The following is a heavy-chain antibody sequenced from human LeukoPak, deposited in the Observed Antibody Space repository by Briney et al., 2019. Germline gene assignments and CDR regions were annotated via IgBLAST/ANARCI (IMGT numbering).Heavy chain of an antibody. J-gene: IGHJ4*02. Sequence: SETLSLTCNVSGVSVSTSHWNWIRQRPGKGLEWIGCLSYTGKTDYNPSLKSRVSISLGSSNNHFSLKLTSVTAADTAVYYCPEGYFEPFDHWGQGILVTVSS. CDR3: PEGYFEPFDH. V-gene: IGHV4-59*02. CDR2: LSYTGKT. CDR1: GVSVSTSH. D-gene: IGHD2/OR15-2a*01.